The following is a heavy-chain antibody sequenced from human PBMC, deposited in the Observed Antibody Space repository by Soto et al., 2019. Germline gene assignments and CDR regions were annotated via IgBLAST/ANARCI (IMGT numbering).Heavy chain of an antibody. V-gene: IGHV3-23*01. D-gene: IGHD3-10*01. CDR3: AKGVLSLHYGMEV. Sequence: GSLRLSCATSGFTFNTYPMTWDRQAPGKGLEWVSSISSTAGRTSSYADSVKGRFAISRDFSDNTVYLQMNNLRVDDTAVYFCAKGVLSLHYGMEVGGQGSTVTVSS. J-gene: IGHJ6*02. CDR1: GFTFNTYP. CDR2: ISSTAGRTS.